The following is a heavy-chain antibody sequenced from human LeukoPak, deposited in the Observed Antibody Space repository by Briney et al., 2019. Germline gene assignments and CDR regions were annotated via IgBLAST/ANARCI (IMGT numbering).Heavy chain of an antibody. CDR2: IHYTGST. CDR1: ARSITGHY. Sequence: SESLSLTCTVAARSITGHYWSWIRQPPGKGLEWIGYIHYTGSTNYNPSLNSRITMSVDTPNNQFSLRLTSVTATDTAVYYCARLHALGAEEFDPWGQGALVTVSS. D-gene: IGHD3-16*01. CDR3: ARLHALGAEEFDP. J-gene: IGHJ5*02. V-gene: IGHV4-59*11.